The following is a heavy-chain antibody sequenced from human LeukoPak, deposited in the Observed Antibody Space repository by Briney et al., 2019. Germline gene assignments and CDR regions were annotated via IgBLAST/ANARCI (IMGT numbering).Heavy chain of an antibody. CDR1: GFTFSSYS. CDR3: ARDRLADSSSWYAREAFDI. CDR2: ISSSSSYI. J-gene: IGHJ3*02. D-gene: IGHD6-13*01. Sequence: GGSLRLSCAASGFTFSSYSMNWVRQAPGKGLEWVSSISSSSSYIYYADSVKGRFTISRDNAKNSLYLQMNSLRAEDTAVYYCARDRLADSSSWYAREAFDIWGQGTMVTVSS. V-gene: IGHV3-21*01.